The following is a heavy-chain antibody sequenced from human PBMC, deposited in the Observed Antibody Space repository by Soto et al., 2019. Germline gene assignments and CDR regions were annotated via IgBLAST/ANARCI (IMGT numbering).Heavy chain of an antibody. CDR2: ISSSSSYI. Sequence: AGGSLRLSCAASGFTFSSYSMNWVRQAPGKGLEWVSSISSSSSYIYYADSVKGRFTISRDNAKNSLYLQMNSLRAEDTAVYYCARDLGATTSGGDYWGQGTLVTVSS. CDR1: GFTFSSYS. V-gene: IGHV3-21*01. J-gene: IGHJ4*02. CDR3: ARDLGATTSGGDY. D-gene: IGHD5-12*01.